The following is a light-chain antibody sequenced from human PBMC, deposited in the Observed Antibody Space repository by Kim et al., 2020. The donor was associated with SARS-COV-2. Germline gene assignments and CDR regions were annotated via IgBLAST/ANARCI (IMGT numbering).Light chain of an antibody. CDR3: NSYTTSTTLV. CDR1: NSDVGAYNY. Sequence: GQSLTISCTGTNSDVGAYNYVSWYQQHPGKVPKLMIYDVSKRPSGVSNRFSGSKSGNTASLTISGLQAEDEADYYCNSYTTSTTLVFGGGIKVTVL. CDR2: DVS. V-gene: IGLV2-14*03. J-gene: IGLJ3*02.